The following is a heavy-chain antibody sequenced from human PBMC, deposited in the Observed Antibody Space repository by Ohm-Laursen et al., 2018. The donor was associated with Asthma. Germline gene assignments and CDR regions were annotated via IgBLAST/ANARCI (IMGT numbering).Heavy chain of an antibody. V-gene: IGHV3-23*01. CDR2: ISGSGGST. CDR1: GFTFSTYA. J-gene: IGHJ4*02. CDR3: AKDSSEVVAADEY. D-gene: IGHD2-15*01. Sequence: SLRLSCAASGFTFSTYAMNWVRQAPGQGLEWVSAISGSGGSTYYADSVKGRFTISRDNSKNTVYLQMNSLRAEDTAVYYCAKDSSEVVAADEYWGQGTLVTVSS.